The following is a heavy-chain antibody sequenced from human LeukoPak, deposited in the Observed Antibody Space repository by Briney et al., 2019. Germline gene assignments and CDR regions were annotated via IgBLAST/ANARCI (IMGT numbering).Heavy chain of an antibody. V-gene: IGHV4-30-4*01. CDR3: ARRGYSGTRPGNYFDY. CDR2: IYYSGST. D-gene: IGHD5-12*01. Sequence: SQTLSLTCTVSGGSISSGDYYWSWIRQPPGKGLEWIGYIYYSGSTYYNPSLKSRVTISVDTSKNQFSLKLSSVTAADTAVYYCARRGYSGTRPGNYFDYWGQGTLVTVSS. J-gene: IGHJ4*02. CDR1: GGSISSGDYY.